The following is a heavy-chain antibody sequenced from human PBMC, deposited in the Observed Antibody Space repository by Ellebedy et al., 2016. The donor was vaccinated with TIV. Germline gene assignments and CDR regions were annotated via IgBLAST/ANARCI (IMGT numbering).Heavy chain of an antibody. V-gene: IGHV3-7*01. Sequence: PGGSLRLSCAAPGFTFGTFWMSWVRQAPGKGLEWVANIKEDGSEKYYVDSVKVRFSTSRDNAKNSLYLEMNSLRAEDTAVYFCARDVSTDGWGAYFDCWGQGTLVTVSS. CDR2: IKEDGSEK. CDR3: ARDVSTDGWGAYFDC. D-gene: IGHD5-24*01. J-gene: IGHJ4*02. CDR1: GFTFGTFW.